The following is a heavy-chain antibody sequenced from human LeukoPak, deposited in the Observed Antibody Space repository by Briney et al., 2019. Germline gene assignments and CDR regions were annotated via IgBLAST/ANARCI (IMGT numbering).Heavy chain of an antibody. CDR3: AREGEPVGRPKGQIDY. D-gene: IGHD1-1*01. V-gene: IGHV4-4*02. Sequence: SETLSLTCAVSGGSISSSNWWSWVRQPPGKGLEWIGEIYHSGSTNYNPSLKSRVTISVDKSKNQFSLKLSSVTAADTAVYYCAREGEPVGRPKGQIDYWGQGTLVTVSS. CDR2: IYHSGST. CDR1: GGSISSSNW. J-gene: IGHJ4*02.